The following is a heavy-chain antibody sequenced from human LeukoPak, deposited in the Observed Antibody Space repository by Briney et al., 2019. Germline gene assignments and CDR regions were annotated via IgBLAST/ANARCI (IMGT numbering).Heavy chain of an antibody. CDR3: ARELGYSGYDHVRLPFDY. Sequence: PGRSLRLSCAASGFTFDTYAMSWVRQAPGRGLEWVSGINWNGGSTAYADSVKGRFTISRDNAKNSLYLQINSLRAEDTALYYCARELGYSGYDHVRLPFDYWGQGTLVTVSS. CDR2: INWNGGST. V-gene: IGHV3-20*04. D-gene: IGHD5-12*01. CDR1: GFTFDTYA. J-gene: IGHJ4*02.